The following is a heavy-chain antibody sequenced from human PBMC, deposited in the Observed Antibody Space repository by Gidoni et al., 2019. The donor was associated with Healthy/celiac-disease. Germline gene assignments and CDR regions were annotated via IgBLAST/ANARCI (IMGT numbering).Heavy chain of an antibody. CDR3: ANGMGSGSYQGLLDY. CDR2: ISYDGSNK. V-gene: IGHV3-30*18. CDR1: GFTFSRYG. Sequence: QVQLVESGGGVVQPGRSLRLSCAASGFTFSRYGMHWVRQAPGKGLEWVAVISYDGSNKYYADSVKGRFTISRDNSKNTLYLQMNSLRAEDTAVYYCANGMGSGSYQGLLDYWGQGTLVTVSS. D-gene: IGHD1-26*01. J-gene: IGHJ4*02.